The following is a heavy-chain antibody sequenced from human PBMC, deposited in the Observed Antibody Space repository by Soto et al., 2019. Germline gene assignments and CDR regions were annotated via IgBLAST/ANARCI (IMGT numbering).Heavy chain of an antibody. CDR2: VSSGGST. V-gene: IGHV3-23*01. Sequence: WGSLRLSCAASGFTFTSYAMGWFRQAPGKGLEWVSVVSSGGSTYYADSVTGRFTVSRDNSKNTLSLQMNSLRAEDTAVYYCAKRRGAGGHFDYWGQGALVTVSS. CDR3: AKRRGAGGHFDY. D-gene: IGHD2-15*01. CDR1: GFTFTSYA. J-gene: IGHJ4*02.